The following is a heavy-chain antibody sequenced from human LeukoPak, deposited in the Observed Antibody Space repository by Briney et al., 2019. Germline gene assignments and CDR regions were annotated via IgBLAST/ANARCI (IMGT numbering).Heavy chain of an antibody. CDR2: INPSGGT. J-gene: IGHJ4*02. D-gene: IGHD4-17*01. V-gene: IGHV4-4*07. CDR3: AREYGDLDY. Sequence: PSETLSLTCTVSGGSISGFHWSWIRQPAGKGLEWIGRINPSGGTNYNPSLKSRVTMSTDTSSNKFSLNLRSVTAADTAVYYCAREYGDLDYWGRGTLVTVSS. CDR1: GGSISGFH.